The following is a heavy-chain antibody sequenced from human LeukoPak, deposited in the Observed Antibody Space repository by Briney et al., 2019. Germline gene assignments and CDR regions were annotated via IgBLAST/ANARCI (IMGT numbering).Heavy chain of an antibody. Sequence: SETLSLTCAVYGGSFSGYYWSWIRQPPGKGLEWIGEINHSGSTNYNPSLKSRVTISVDTSKNQFSLKLSSVTAADTAVYYCARIVGAASGPDDFDYWGQGTLVTVSS. CDR1: GGSFSGYY. D-gene: IGHD1-26*01. CDR2: INHSGST. J-gene: IGHJ4*02. V-gene: IGHV4-34*01. CDR3: ARIVGAASGPDDFDY.